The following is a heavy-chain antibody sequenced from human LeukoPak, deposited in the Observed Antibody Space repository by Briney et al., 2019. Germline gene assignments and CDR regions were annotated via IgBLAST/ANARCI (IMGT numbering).Heavy chain of an antibody. CDR2: ISSNGGST. V-gene: IGHV3-64D*06. J-gene: IGHJ3*02. CDR3: VRDDDSSSWSDASDI. Sequence: GGSLRLSCSASGFTFSSYAMHWVRQAPGKGLEYVSAISSNGGSTYYADSVKGRFTISRENSKNTLYLQMSSLRAEDTAVYYCVRDDDSSSWSDASDIWGQGTMVTVSS. CDR1: GFTFSSYA. D-gene: IGHD6-13*01.